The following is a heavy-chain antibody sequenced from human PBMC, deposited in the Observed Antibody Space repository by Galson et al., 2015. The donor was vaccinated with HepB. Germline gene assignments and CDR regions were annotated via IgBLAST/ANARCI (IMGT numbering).Heavy chain of an antibody. CDR1: GFTFDDYT. V-gene: IGHV3-43*01. CDR2: ISWDGGST. D-gene: IGHD5-24*01. Sequence: SLRLSCAASGFTFDDYTMHWVRQAPGKGLEWVSLISWDGGSTYYADSVKGRFTISRDNSKNSLYLQMNSLRTEDTALYYCAKGDGDGYNFYYYYGMDVWGQGTTVTVSS. CDR3: AKGDGDGYNFYYYYGMDV. J-gene: IGHJ6*02.